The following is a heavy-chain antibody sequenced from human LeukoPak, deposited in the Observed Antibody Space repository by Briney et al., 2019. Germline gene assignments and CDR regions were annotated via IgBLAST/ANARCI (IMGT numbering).Heavy chain of an antibody. Sequence: SQTLSLTCTVSGGSISSGSYYWSWIRQPAGKGLEWIGRIYTSGSTNYNPSLKSRVTISVDTSKNQFSLKLSSVTAADTAVYYCARDGGGYYDHWGPGTLVTVSS. D-gene: IGHD3-22*01. V-gene: IGHV4-61*02. CDR2: IYTSGST. J-gene: IGHJ5*02. CDR1: GGSISSGSYY. CDR3: ARDGGGYYDH.